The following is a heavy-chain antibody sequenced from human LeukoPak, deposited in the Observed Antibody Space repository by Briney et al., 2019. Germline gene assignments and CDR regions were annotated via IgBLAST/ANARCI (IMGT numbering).Heavy chain of an antibody. V-gene: IGHV3-33*08. CDR2: IWYDGSNK. CDR3: ARDLGYFDY. CDR1: GFIFTNAW. D-gene: IGHD7-27*01. Sequence: HSGGSLRLSCAASGFIFTNAWMTWVRQAPGKGLEWVAVIWYDGSNKYYADSVKGRFTISRDNSKNTLYLQMNSLRAEDTAVYYCARDLGYFDYWGQGTLVTVSS. J-gene: IGHJ4*02.